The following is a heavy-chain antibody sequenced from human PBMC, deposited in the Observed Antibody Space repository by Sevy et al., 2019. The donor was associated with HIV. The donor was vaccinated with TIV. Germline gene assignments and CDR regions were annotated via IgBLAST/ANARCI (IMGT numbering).Heavy chain of an antibody. CDR2: ISGSGRIT. Sequence: GGSLRLSRAASGFTFSSYAMSWVRQAPGKGLEWVSAISGSGRITYYADSVKGRFTISRDNSKNTLYLQMNSLRAEDPAVYYCAKEGQGEYYDSSGSFDYWGQGTLVTVSS. CDR1: GFTFSSYA. D-gene: IGHD3-22*01. J-gene: IGHJ4*02. CDR3: AKEGQGEYYDSSGSFDY. V-gene: IGHV3-23*01.